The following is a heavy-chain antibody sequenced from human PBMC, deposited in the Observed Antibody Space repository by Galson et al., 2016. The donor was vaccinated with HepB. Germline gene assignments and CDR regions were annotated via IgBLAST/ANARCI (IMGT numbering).Heavy chain of an antibody. V-gene: IGHV3-30*04. CDR1: GFTFSSYA. Sequence: SLRLSCAASGFTFSSYAMHWVRQAPGKGLERVSVISSDGSNEWSADSVKGRFPISRDNSQNTLSLQMSSLRPEDTAAYYCAREAERWNYLDYWGQGALVTVSS. J-gene: IGHJ4*02. D-gene: IGHD5-24*01. CDR3: AREAERWNYLDY. CDR2: ISSDGSNE.